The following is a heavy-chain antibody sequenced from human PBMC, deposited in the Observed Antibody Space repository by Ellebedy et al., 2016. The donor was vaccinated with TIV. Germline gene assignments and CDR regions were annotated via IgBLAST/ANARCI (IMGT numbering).Heavy chain of an antibody. CDR1: GVTFNNYA. V-gene: IGHV1-69*13. CDR3: AGRPYCRAYSYFYGLDV. CDR2: IIPMFGSA. Sequence: AASVKVSCKASGVTFNNYAINWVRQAPGQGLAWMGGIIPMFGSANYAQKFQDRVTITADDSTRTAYLEMSSLRSADTAVYYCAGRPYCRAYSYFYGLDVWGLGTTVTVSS. J-gene: IGHJ6*02. D-gene: IGHD2-21*01.